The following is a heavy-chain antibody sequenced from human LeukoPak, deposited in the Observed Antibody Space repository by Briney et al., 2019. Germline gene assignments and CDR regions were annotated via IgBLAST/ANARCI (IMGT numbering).Heavy chain of an antibody. V-gene: IGHV3-15*01. J-gene: IGHJ4*02. CDR2: IKSKTDGGTP. CDR1: GFTFSNAW. Sequence: KTGGSLGLSCAASGFTFSNAWLSWVRQAPGKGVGWVGRIKSKTDGGTPDNAGHVTVKFTITRDDAKNAPYLQVNTRKSDDRAVYCYTSCQHCVYYYFWIGLHMLYYWGKGTVVSVSS. CDR3: TSCQHCVYYYFWIGLHMLYY. D-gene: IGHD3-3*01.